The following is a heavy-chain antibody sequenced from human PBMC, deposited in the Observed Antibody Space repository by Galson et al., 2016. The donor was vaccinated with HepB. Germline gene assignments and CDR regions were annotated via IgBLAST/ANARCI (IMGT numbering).Heavy chain of an antibody. J-gene: IGHJ4*02. CDR3: ARDPHALDF. V-gene: IGHV3-48*02. CDR2: ISRSTPTI. Sequence: SLRLSCAASGFIFSSYSMNWVRQAPGKGLEWVSYISRSTPTIYYADPVKGRFTVSRDNAKNSLYLQMNNLRDEDTAVYYCARDPHALDFWGQGTLVTVSS. CDR1: GFIFSSYS.